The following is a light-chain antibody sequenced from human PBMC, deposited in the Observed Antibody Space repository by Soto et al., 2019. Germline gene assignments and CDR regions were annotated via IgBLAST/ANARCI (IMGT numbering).Light chain of an antibody. CDR3: QQSYSTLLT. J-gene: IGKJ4*01. CDR2: AAS. V-gene: IGKV1-39*01. Sequence: DIQMPQSPSSLSASVGDRVTITCRASQSISSYLNWYQQKPGKAPKLLIYAASSLQSGVPSRFSGSGSGTAFTLTISSLQPEDFATYYCQQSYSTLLTFGGGTKVEIK. CDR1: QSISSY.